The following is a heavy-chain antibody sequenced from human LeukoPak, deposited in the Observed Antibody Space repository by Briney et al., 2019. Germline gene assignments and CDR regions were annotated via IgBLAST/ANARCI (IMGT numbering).Heavy chain of an antibody. J-gene: IGHJ5*02. CDR1: GYTFTGYY. D-gene: IGHD3-9*01. CDR3: ARILILTGTNWFDP. V-gene: IGHV1-2*02. Sequence: ASVKLSCKASGYTFTGYYIHWVRQAPGQGLEWMGWINPNSGGSNYAQNFQGRVTMTRDTSISTVYMELSRLRSDDTAVYYCARILILTGTNWFDPWGQGTLVTVSS. CDR2: INPNSGGS.